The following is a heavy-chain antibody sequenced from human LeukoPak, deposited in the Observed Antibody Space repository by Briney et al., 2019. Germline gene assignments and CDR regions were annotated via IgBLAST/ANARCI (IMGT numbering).Heavy chain of an antibody. J-gene: IGHJ5*02. V-gene: IGHV4-38-2*02. D-gene: IGHD2-15*01. CDR3: ARMDIVVVVAALGMFSGWFDP. CDR2: IYHRGST. CDR1: GYSISSGYY. Sequence: SETLSLTCTVSGYSISSGYYWGWIRQPPGKGLEWSGSIYHRGSTYYNPSLKSRVTISVDTSKNQFSLKLSSVTAADTAVYYCARMDIVVVVAALGMFSGWFDPWGQGTLVTVSS.